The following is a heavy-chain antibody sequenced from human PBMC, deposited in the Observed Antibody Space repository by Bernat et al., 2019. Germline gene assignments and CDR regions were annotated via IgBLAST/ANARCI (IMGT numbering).Heavy chain of an antibody. Sequence: QVQPVESGGGVVQPGRSLRLSCAASGFTFSSYGMHWVRQAPGKGLERVAVIWYDGSNKYYADSVKGRFTISRDNSKNTLYLQMNSLRAEDTAVYYCAREQGKYNWNYGVGYWGQGTLVTVSS. CDR1: GFTFSSYG. D-gene: IGHD1-7*01. J-gene: IGHJ4*02. V-gene: IGHV3-33*01. CDR3: AREQGKYNWNYGVGY. CDR2: IWYDGSNK.